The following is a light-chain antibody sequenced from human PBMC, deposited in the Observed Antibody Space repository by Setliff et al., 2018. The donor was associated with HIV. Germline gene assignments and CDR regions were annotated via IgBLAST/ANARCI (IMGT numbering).Light chain of an antibody. CDR3: VSWDDSPV. V-gene: IGLV1-44*01. J-gene: IGLJ3*02. CDR2: SDH. Sequence: QSVLTQPPSASGTPGQRVTISCSGSHSNIGTNTVTWYQQLPGTAPKLLIYSDHQRPSGVPDRFSASKSGTPASLAISGLQSEDEADYYCVSWDDSPVFGGGTKVTVL. CDR1: HSNIGTNT.